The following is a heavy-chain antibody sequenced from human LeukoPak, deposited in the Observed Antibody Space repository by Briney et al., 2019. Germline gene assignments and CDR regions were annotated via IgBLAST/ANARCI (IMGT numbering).Heavy chain of an antibody. D-gene: IGHD7-27*01. J-gene: IGHJ4*02. CDR2: INQDGSEK. V-gene: IGHV3-7*01. CDR1: GFTFSNHW. CDR3: AKDGGLWVSAHWGDS. Sequence: GGSLRLSCAASGFTFSNHWMSWVRQAPGKGLEWVANINQDGSEKYYVDSVKGRFTVSRDNAKNSLDLQMNTLRAEDTAVYYCAKDGGLWVSAHWGDSWGRGTLVTVSS.